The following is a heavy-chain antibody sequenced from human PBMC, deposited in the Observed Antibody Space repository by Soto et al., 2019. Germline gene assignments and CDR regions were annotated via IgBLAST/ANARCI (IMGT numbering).Heavy chain of an antibody. V-gene: IGHV1-69*06. Sequence: QVQLVQSGAELKKPGSSVNVSCAASGGTFKTYTINWVRQAPGQGLEWIGQIIHMYDSANYAQRFQGRVTISADKSTDIAYMELSGLRSEDTALYYCATWTTYSGSYCFDSWGQGTLVSVSS. CDR2: IIHMYDSA. D-gene: IGHD1-26*01. CDR3: ATWTTYSGSYCFDS. J-gene: IGHJ4*02. CDR1: GGTFKTYT.